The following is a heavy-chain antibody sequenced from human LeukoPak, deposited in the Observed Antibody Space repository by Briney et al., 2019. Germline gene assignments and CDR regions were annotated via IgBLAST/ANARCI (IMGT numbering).Heavy chain of an antibody. Sequence: VGSLRLSCAASGFTFSSYAMNRVRDALQKGLGWGSRISGSGGSTYYADSVRGTFTISRDNSKNTLYLQMNSLRVEDTGVYYCAKQYDFWSGPDYWGQGTLVTVSS. CDR1: GFTFSSYA. CDR3: AKQYDFWSGPDY. V-gene: IGHV3-23*01. CDR2: ISGSGGST. D-gene: IGHD3-3*01. J-gene: IGHJ4*02.